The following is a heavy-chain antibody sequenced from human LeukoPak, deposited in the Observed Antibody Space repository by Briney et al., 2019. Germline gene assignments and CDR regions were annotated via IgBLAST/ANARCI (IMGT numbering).Heavy chain of an antibody. Sequence: GESLKISCKGSGYSFTSYWIGSVRQMPGKGLEWMGIIYPGDSDTRYSPSFQGQVTISADKSISTAYLQWSSLKASDTAMYYCARGQQLTYNWFDPWGQGTLVTVSS. CDR1: GYSFTSYW. V-gene: IGHV5-51*01. CDR3: ARGQQLTYNWFDP. J-gene: IGHJ5*02. CDR2: IYPGDSDT. D-gene: IGHD6-13*01.